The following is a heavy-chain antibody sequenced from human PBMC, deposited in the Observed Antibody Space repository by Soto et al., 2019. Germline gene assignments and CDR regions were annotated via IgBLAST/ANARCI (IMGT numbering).Heavy chain of an antibody. D-gene: IGHD5-18*01. V-gene: IGHV4-4*07. Sequence: PWETLSLTCTVSGGSISSYYWSWIRQPAGKGLEWIGRIYTSGSTNYNPSLKSRVTMSVDTSKNQFSLKLTSVTAADTPVYYCAKPKSWGYTHDSFDIWGRGTMVTVSS. CDR2: IYTSGST. CDR3: AKPKSWGYTHDSFDI. J-gene: IGHJ3*02. CDR1: GGSISSYY.